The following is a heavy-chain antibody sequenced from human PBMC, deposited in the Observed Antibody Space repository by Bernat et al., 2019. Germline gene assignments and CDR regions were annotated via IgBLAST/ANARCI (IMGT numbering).Heavy chain of an antibody. Sequence: EVQLVESGGGLVRPGGSLRLSCAASGFTFSNAWMNWVRQAPGEGLEWVGRIKSKTDGGTTDYAAPVKGRFTISRDDSKNTLYLQMNSLKTEDTAVYYCTTDPYGSGSWSYYYGMDVWGQGTTVTVSS. CDR3: TTDPYGSGSWSYYYGMDV. D-gene: IGHD3-10*01. V-gene: IGHV3-15*07. J-gene: IGHJ6*02. CDR2: IKSKTDGGTT. CDR1: GFTFSNAW.